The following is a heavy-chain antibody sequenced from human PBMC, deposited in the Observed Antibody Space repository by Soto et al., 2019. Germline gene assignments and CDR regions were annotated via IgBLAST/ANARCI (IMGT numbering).Heavy chain of an antibody. Sequence: SETLSLTCTVSGGSISSSSYYWGWIRQPPGKGLEWIGSIYYSGSTYYNPSLKSRVTISVDTSKNQFSLKLSSVTAADTAVYYCARRSSYDFWSGYPPFDYWGQGTLVTVS. CDR3: ARRSSYDFWSGYPPFDY. V-gene: IGHV4-39*01. D-gene: IGHD3-3*01. J-gene: IGHJ4*02. CDR2: IYYSGST. CDR1: GGSISSSSYY.